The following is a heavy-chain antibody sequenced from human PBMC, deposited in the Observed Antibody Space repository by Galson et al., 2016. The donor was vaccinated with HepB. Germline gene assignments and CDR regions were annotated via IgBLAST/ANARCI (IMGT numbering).Heavy chain of an antibody. CDR3: ARYCNSTSCSFCFGGGVRGRGDCYSGLDY. J-gene: IGHJ4*02. V-gene: IGHV3-11*06. Sequence: SLRLSCAASGFRFSDYDMSWFRQAPGKGLEWLSFISSVNSTNYTDSVKGRFTISRDNAKKSLYLQMNSLRAEDTSVYYCARYCNSTSCSFCFGGGVRGRGDCYSGLDYWGQGTLVTVSS. CDR2: ISSVNST. D-gene: IGHD2-21*02. CDR1: GFRFSDYD.